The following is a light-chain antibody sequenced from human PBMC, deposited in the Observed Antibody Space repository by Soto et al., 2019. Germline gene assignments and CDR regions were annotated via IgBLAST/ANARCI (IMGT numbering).Light chain of an antibody. Sequence: EIVMTQSPATLSVSPGERATLSCRASQSVSSNLAWYQQKPGQAPRLLIYGASTRATGIPARFSGSGAGTAFSLTISSPPPEDSAVYYCQHYDNWPPWTFGHGTKVDIK. J-gene: IGKJ1*01. V-gene: IGKV3-15*01. CDR1: QSVSSN. CDR3: QHYDNWPPWT. CDR2: GAS.